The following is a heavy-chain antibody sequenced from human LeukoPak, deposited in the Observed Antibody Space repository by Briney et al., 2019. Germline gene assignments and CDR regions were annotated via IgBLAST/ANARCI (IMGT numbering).Heavy chain of an antibody. CDR1: GGSISRFY. J-gene: IGHJ4*02. CDR2: IYYSGST. Sequence: SETLSLTCTVSGGSISRFYWGWTRQPPGKGLEWIGYIYYSGSTNYNPSLKSRVTISVDTSKNQFSLRLNSVTAADTAVYYCTRENYFDSWGQGTLVTVSS. V-gene: IGHV4-59*01. CDR3: TRENYFDS.